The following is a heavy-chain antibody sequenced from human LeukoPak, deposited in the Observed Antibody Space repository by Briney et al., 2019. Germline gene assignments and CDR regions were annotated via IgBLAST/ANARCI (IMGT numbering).Heavy chain of an antibody. CDR3: ARVRYCSSTSCLPRSYYYYYMDV. D-gene: IGHD2-2*01. V-gene: IGHV1-69*13. J-gene: IGHJ6*03. CDR2: IIPIFGTA. CDR1: GGTFSSYA. Sequence: GASVKVSCKASGGTFSSYAISWVRQAPGQGLEWMGGIIPIFGTANYAQKFQGRVTITADESTSTAYMELSSLRSEDTAVYYCARVRYCSSTSCLPRSYYYYYMDVWGKGTTVTASS.